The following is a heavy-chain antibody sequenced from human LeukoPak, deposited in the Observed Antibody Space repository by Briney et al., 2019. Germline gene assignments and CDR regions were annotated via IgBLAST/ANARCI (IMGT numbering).Heavy chain of an antibody. V-gene: IGHV3-21*01. Sequence: PGGSLRLSCAASGFTFSSYSMNWVRQAPGKGLEWVSSISSGSSYIYYADSVKGRFTISRDNAKNSLYLQMNSLRAEDTAVYYCAREYYGSGSYYFDYWGQGTLVTVSS. CDR2: ISSGSSYI. D-gene: IGHD3-10*01. CDR3: AREYYGSGSYYFDY. CDR1: GFTFSSYS. J-gene: IGHJ4*02.